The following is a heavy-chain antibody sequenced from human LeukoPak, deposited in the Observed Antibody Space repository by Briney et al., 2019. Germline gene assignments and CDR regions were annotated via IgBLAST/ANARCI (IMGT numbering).Heavy chain of an antibody. V-gene: IGHV3-30*02. CDR2: IRYDGSNK. CDR1: GFTFSSYG. CDR3: AKELGACSSTSCYRVNYYYYYMDV. J-gene: IGHJ6*03. D-gene: IGHD2-2*02. Sequence: GGSLRLSCAASGFTFSSYGMHWVRQAPGKGLERVAFIRYDGSNKYYADSVKGRFTISRDNSKNTLYLQMNSLRAEDTAVYYCAKELGACSSTSCYRVNYYYYYMDVWGKGTTVTVSS.